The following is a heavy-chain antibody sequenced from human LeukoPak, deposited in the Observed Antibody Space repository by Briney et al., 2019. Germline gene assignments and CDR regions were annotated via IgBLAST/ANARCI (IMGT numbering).Heavy chain of an antibody. V-gene: IGHV4-61*02. CDR2: ISTTGNT. D-gene: IGHD6-6*01. J-gene: IGHJ4*02. CDR1: GGSISSGNYY. CDR3: ARDKSQQLVSGRPYYFDY. Sequence: SETLSLTCTVSGGSISSGNYYWSWIRQPAGKGLGWIGRISTTGNTYYNPSLKSRVTISIDTSKNQFSLKLSSVTAADTAVYYCARDKSQQLVSGRPYYFDYWGQGTLVTVSS.